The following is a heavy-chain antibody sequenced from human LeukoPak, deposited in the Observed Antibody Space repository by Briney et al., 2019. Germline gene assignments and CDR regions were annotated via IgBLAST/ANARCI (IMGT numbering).Heavy chain of an antibody. Sequence: GGSLRLSCAASGFTFSSYGMHWVRQAPGKGLEWVAVIWYDGSNKYYADSVKGRFTISRDNSKNTLYLQMNSLRAEDTAVYYCARDLRFASSGYPLGYWGQGTLVTVSS. D-gene: IGHD3-22*01. V-gene: IGHV3-33*01. CDR3: ARDLRFASSGYPLGY. CDR2: IWYDGSNK. CDR1: GFTFSSYG. J-gene: IGHJ4*02.